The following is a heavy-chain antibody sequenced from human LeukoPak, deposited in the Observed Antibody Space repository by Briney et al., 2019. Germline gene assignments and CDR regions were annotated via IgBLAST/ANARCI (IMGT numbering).Heavy chain of an antibody. CDR2: ISSSSSYI. CDR1: GFTFSSYR. Sequence: GGSLRLSCAASGFTFSSYRMNWVRQAPGKGLEWVSSISSSSSYIYYADSVKGRFTISRDNAKNSLYLQMNSLRAEDTAVYYCARALSGLLWFGELQVDYWGQGTLVTVSS. D-gene: IGHD3-10*01. J-gene: IGHJ4*02. V-gene: IGHV3-21*01. CDR3: ARALSGLLWFGELQVDY.